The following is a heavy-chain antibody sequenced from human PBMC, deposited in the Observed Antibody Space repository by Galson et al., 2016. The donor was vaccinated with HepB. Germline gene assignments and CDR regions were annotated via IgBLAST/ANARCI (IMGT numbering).Heavy chain of an antibody. CDR1: GASVSGSSYY. CDR3: ARQPYGSFLYFDS. CDR2: MSHNGHT. Sequence: SETLSLTCAVSGASVSGSSYYWAWLRQPPGQGLEWIGTMSHNGHTYYNPSLTSRGTISVDTSKNQFSLRLTSVTAADTTLYYCARQPYGSFLYFDSWGQGTLVTVSS. J-gene: IGHJ4*02. D-gene: IGHD2-15*01. V-gene: IGHV4-39*01.